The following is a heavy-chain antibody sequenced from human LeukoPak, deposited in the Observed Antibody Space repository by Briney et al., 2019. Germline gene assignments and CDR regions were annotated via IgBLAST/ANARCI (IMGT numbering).Heavy chain of an antibody. CDR1: GYTFTGYY. D-gene: IGHD5-12*01. Sequence: GASVKVSCKASGYTFTGYYMHWVRQAPGQGLEWMGWINPNSGGTNYAQKFQGWVTMTRDTSISTAYMELSRLRSDDTAVYYCARGNHSGSSPYYYYYYGMDVWGQGTTVTVSS. V-gene: IGHV1-2*04. J-gene: IGHJ6*02. CDR2: INPNSGGT. CDR3: ARGNHSGSSPYYYYYYGMDV.